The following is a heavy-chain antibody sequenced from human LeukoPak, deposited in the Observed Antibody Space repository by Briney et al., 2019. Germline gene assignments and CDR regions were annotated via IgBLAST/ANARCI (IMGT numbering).Heavy chain of an antibody. Sequence: GGSLRLSCAASGFTFSSYGMHWVRQAPGKGLEWVAVISYDGSNKYYADSVKGRFTISRDNSKNMLYLQMNSLRADDTAVYYCAKEGYSSGWTPLFFDHWGQGTLVTVSS. CDR3: AKEGYSSGWTPLFFDH. CDR2: ISYDGSNK. CDR1: GFTFSSYG. D-gene: IGHD6-19*01. V-gene: IGHV3-30*18. J-gene: IGHJ4*02.